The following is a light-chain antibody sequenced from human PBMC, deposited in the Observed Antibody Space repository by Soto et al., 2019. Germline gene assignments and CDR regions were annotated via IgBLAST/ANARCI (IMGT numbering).Light chain of an antibody. CDR2: GAS. J-gene: IGKJ1*01. CDR3: QQYGSSPWT. V-gene: IGKV3-20*01. Sequence: EIVLTQSPDTLSLSPRERATLSRRASQSVSSSYLAWYQQKPGQAPRPLIYGASSRAIGIPDRFSGSGSGTDFTLTISRLEPEDFAVYYCQQYGSSPWTFGQGTKVDIK. CDR1: QSVSSSY.